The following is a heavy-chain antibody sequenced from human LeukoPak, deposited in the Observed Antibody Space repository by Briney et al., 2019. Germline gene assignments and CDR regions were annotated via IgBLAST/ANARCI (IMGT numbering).Heavy chain of an antibody. V-gene: IGHV1-18*01. D-gene: IGHD6-19*01. J-gene: IGHJ4*02. Sequence: ASVKVSCKASGYTFTSYGISWVRQVPGQGLEWMGWISAYNGNTNYAQKLQGRVTMTTDTSTSTAYMELRSLRSDDTAVYYCASPAPYSSGWYVLDYWGQGTLVTVSS. CDR1: GYTFTSYG. CDR3: ASPAPYSSGWYVLDY. CDR2: ISAYNGNT.